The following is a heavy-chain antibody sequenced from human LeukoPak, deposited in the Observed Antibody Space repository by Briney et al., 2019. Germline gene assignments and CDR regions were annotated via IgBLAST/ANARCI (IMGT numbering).Heavy chain of an antibody. CDR1: GYTFTGYY. CDR2: INPNSGDT. D-gene: IGHD5-12*01. CDR3: ARGGYSGYEANWFDP. V-gene: IGHV1-2*02. J-gene: IGHJ5*02. Sequence: ASPKVSCKASGYTFTGYYLHWVRQTPGHGLEWMGWINPNSGDTNYAQNFQGRVTLTRDTSISTAYMELYRLRSDDTAVYYCARGGYSGYEANWFDPWGQGTLVTVSS.